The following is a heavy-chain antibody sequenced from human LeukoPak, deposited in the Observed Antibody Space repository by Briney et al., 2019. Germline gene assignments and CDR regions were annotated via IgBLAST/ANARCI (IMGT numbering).Heavy chain of an antibody. CDR1: GFTFSNYA. D-gene: IGHD6-19*01. CDR3: GRQVAPGKWLVNV. CDR2: MSTDGSLQ. Sequence: GGSLSLSCVASGFTFSNYAIHWVRPPPGKGLEWVAVMSTDGSLQYCASSVKGRFTISRDNYKSTLFLQMNSLSAADTAVYYCGRQVAPGKWLVNVWGQGTLVTVSS. J-gene: IGHJ4*02. V-gene: IGHV3-30*01.